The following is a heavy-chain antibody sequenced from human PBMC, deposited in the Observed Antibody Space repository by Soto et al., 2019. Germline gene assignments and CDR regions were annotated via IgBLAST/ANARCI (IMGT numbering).Heavy chain of an antibody. D-gene: IGHD2-15*01. CDR3: AREENCSGGTCYSEYFHR. J-gene: IGHJ1*01. CDR1: GYLFTAYS. CDR2: VNPSGGST. Sequence: SVKVSCKASGYLFTAYSMHWVRLAPVQGLEWMGVVNPSGGSTKYAQNFQGRVTMTRDTSTTTIYMELSSLRSDDTAIYYCAREENCSGGTCYSEYFHRWGQGTLVTVSS. V-gene: IGHV1-46*01.